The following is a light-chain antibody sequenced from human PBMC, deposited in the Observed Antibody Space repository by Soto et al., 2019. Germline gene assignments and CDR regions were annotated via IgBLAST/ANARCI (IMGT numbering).Light chain of an antibody. CDR2: DAS. CDR1: QDISNY. V-gene: IGKV1-33*01. Sequence: DIHMSQSPSSLSASVGYRFTITCQASQDISNYLNWYQQKPGKAPKLLIYDASNLETGVPSRYSGSGSGTDFTFTISSLQPEDIATYYCQQYDNLPITFGQGTRLEIK. CDR3: QQYDNLPIT. J-gene: IGKJ5*01.